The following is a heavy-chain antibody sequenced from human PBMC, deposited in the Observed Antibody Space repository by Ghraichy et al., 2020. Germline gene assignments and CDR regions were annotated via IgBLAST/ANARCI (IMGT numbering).Heavy chain of an antibody. J-gene: IGHJ6*03. CDR1: GDCISSHY. CDR2: VYYSGST. CDR3: ARADLVVVPAGDPADGNYYYYYMDV. D-gene: IGHD2-15*01. V-gene: IGHV4-59*11. Sequence: SETLSLTCTVSGDCISSHYWSLILHPPVNRLECIGHVYYSGSTSYNPSLKSRVTISIDTSKKQFSLKLSSVTAADTALYYCARADLVVVPAGDPADGNYYYYYMDVWGKGTTVTVSS.